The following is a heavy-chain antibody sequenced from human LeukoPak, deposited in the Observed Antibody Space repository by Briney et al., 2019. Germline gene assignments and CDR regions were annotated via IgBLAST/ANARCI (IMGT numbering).Heavy chain of an antibody. J-gene: IGHJ4*02. CDR3: ARDLYRIVVVPHYFDY. Sequence: SGGSLRLSCAASGFTFSSYWMSWFRQAPGKGLEWVPNINQDGSEKYYVDSVKGRFTISRDNAKNSLYLQMNSLRAEDTAVYYCARDLYRIVVVPHYFDYWGQGTLVTVSS. V-gene: IGHV3-7*01. CDR1: GFTFSSYW. D-gene: IGHD3-22*01. CDR2: INQDGSEK.